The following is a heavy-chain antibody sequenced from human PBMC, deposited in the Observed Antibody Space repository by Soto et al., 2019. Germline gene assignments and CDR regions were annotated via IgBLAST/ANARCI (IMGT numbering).Heavy chain of an antibody. CDR2: IKTKTEGETT. CDR1: GFTFTNAW. Sequence: PGGSLRLSCAASGFTFTNAWMNWVRQAPGKGLEWVGHIKTKTEGETTDYAAPVKGRFTISRDDSKNTQSLQMNGLRSEDTAVYYCAADVPTAGGGEFDYGGQGILVTVSS. V-gene: IGHV3-15*01. J-gene: IGHJ4*02. D-gene: IGHD2-21*01. CDR3: AADVPTAGGGEFDY.